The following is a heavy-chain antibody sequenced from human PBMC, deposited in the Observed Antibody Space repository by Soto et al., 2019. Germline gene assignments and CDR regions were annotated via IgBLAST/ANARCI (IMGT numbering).Heavy chain of an antibody. V-gene: IGHV1-18*04. CDR1: GYTFYSYG. Sequence: ASVKVSCKASGYTFYSYGINWVRQAPGQGLEWMGWISAYNGQKDYARNFQGRVTMATDTSTSTAYMELWSLRSDDTAVYYCARGELRAGAWFDPWGQGTLVTVSS. D-gene: IGHD3-10*01. J-gene: IGHJ5*02. CDR3: ARGELRAGAWFDP. CDR2: ISAYNGQK.